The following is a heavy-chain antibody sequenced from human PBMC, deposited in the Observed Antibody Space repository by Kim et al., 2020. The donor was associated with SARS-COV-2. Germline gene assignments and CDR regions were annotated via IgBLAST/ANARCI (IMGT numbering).Heavy chain of an antibody. CDR1: GFTFSSYA. J-gene: IGHJ4*02. CDR3: GVGGGYYDY. D-gene: IGHD3-22*01. CDR2: ISGSSSST. V-gene: IGHV3-23*01. Sequence: GGSLRLSCAASGFTFSSYAMSWVRQAPGKGLEWVSTISGSSSSTYYADSVKGRFTISRDNSKNTLYLQMNSLRAEDTAVYYCGVGGGYYDYWGQGTLVTVSS.